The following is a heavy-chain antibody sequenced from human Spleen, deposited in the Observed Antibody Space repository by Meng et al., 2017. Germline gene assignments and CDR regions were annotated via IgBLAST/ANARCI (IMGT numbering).Heavy chain of an antibody. J-gene: IGHJ4*02. CDR2: IYSSGTT. Sequence: SETLSLTCTVSGASLSTYYWRWVRQTPGKGLEWVGYIYSSGTTTYNPSLKSRVTISEDTSKNQFSLTLSSVTAADTAVYYCARVIYELGLGGYCFDFWGQGTLVTVSS. V-gene: IGHV4-59*01. CDR1: GASLSTYY. CDR3: ARVIYELGLGGYCFDF. D-gene: IGHD3-16*01.